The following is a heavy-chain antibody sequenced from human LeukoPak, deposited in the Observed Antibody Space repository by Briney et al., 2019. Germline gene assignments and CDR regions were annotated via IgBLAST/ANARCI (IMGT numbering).Heavy chain of an antibody. CDR2: ISSSSSYI. J-gene: IGHJ3*02. CDR3: ARISRAGGYNLFDAFDI. Sequence: GGSLRLSCAASGFTFSSYSMNWVRQAPGKGLEWVSSISSSSSYIYYADSVKGRFTISRDNAKNSLYLQMNSPRAEDTAVCYCARISRAGGYNLFDAFDIWGQGTMVTVSS. V-gene: IGHV3-21*01. CDR1: GFTFSSYS. D-gene: IGHD5-24*01.